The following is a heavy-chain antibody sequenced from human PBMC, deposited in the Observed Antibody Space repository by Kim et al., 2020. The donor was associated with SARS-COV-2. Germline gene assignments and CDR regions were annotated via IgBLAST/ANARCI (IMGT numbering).Heavy chain of an antibody. CDR1: GGSISSYY. CDR2: IYYSGST. V-gene: IGHV4-59*01. Sequence: SETLSLTCTVSGGSISSYYWSWIRQPPGKGLEWIGYIYYSGSTNYNPSLKSRVTISVDTSKNQFSLKLSSVTAADTAVYYCARTAAIDYYYYGMDVWGQG. D-gene: IGHD2-2*01. J-gene: IGHJ6*02. CDR3: ARTAAIDYYYYGMDV.